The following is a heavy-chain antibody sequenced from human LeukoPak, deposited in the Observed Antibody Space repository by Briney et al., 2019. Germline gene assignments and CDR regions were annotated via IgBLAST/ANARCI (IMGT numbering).Heavy chain of an antibody. CDR2: IYWDDDT. Sequence: SGPTLVNPTQTLTLTCTFSGFSLSTSGVGVGWIRQPPGKALEWLALIYWDDDTRYSPSLKSRLTITKDTSKNQVVLTMTNMDPVDTATYYCARSITMIVVEEFDYWGQGTLVTVSS. CDR1: GFSLSTSGVG. V-gene: IGHV2-5*02. CDR3: ARSITMIVVEEFDY. J-gene: IGHJ4*02. D-gene: IGHD3-22*01.